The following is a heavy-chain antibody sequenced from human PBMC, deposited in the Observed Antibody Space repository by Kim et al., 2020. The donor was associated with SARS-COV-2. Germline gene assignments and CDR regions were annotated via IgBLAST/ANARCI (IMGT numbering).Heavy chain of an antibody. J-gene: IGHJ6*01. V-gene: IGHV3-48*03. CDR1: GFTFNDFE. CDR2: ISSGGRNK. Sequence: GGSLRLFCLASGFTFNDFEINWVRQAPGRGLEWISYISSGGRNKYYADSVHGRFTISRDNAKNSVNLQMNRLRDEDTGVYYCARTRLAAAGGVFYDALDV. D-gene: IGHD6-13*01. CDR3: ARTRLAAAGGVFYDALDV.